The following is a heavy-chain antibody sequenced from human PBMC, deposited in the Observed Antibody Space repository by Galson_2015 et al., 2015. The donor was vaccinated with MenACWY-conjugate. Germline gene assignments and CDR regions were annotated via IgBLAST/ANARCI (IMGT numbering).Heavy chain of an antibody. D-gene: IGHD1-26*01. Sequence: SGAEVQKPGESLQISCKGSGYRFINSWIGWVRQMPGKGLQWMGLIDPVNSNVRYSPSFQGQVTISADESISTAYPQWSSLKASDTAMYYCARHPPGGRGMDVWGRGTTVTVSS. CDR2: IDPVNSNV. CDR1: GYRFINSW. V-gene: IGHV5-51*01. CDR3: ARHPPGGRGMDV. J-gene: IGHJ6*02.